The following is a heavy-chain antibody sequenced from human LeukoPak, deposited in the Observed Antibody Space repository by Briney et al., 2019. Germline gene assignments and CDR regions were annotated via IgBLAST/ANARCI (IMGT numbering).Heavy chain of an antibody. D-gene: IGHD4-17*01. V-gene: IGHV1-24*01. CDR2: LHPEDGEA. J-gene: IGHJ3*02. Sequence: GASVKVSCKVSGYTLSDLAMHWGGQAPGKGLEWMGGLHPEDGEAIYAQPLQGRVTMTEDTSTDTAYMELSSLRSEDTAVYYCATRNFGDYGAFDIWGQGTMVTVSS. CDR1: GYTLSDLA. CDR3: ATRNFGDYGAFDI.